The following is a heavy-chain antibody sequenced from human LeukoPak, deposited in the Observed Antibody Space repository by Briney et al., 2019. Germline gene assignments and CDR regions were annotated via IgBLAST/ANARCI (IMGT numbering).Heavy chain of an antibody. V-gene: IGHV3-30-3*01. J-gene: IGHJ4*02. Sequence: GGSLRLSCAASGFTFSSYAMHWVRQAPGKGLEWVAVISYDGSNKYYADSVKGRFTISRDNSKNTLYLQMNSLRAEDTSVYYCARIDTAMVWYWGQGTLVTVSS. CDR1: GFTFSSYA. CDR3: ARIDTAMVWY. D-gene: IGHD5-18*01. CDR2: ISYDGSNK.